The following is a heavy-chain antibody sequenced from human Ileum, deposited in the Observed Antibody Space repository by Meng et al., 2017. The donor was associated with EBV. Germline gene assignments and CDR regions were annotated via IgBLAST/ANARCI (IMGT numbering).Heavy chain of an antibody. CDR2: IYYSGTT. Sequence: QLHPQESGPGLVKPSETLSLTCSVSGGSFSSRKYYWGWIRQPPGKALEWIASIYYSGTTYYNPSLQSRVSISVDKSKNQVSLNMTSMTAADTAVYYCASRELAPFDYWGQGTLVTVSS. CDR1: GGSFSSRKYY. J-gene: IGHJ4*02. V-gene: IGHV4-39*07. D-gene: IGHD1-26*01. CDR3: ASRELAPFDY.